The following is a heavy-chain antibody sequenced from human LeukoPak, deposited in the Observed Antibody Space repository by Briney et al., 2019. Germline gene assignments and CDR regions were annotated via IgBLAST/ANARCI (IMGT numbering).Heavy chain of an antibody. CDR2: IRYDGSSY. J-gene: IGHJ4*02. V-gene: IGHV3-30*02. CDR3: AIGARSYSTCPLHIGEF. Sequence: GGSLRLSCEVSGIMLNTFGMHWVRQAPGKGLEWVAFIRYDGSSYFYADSVKGRFTISRDDSKDTVYVQMTSLRPEDTAVYYCAIGARSYSTCPLHIGEFWGQGTPVTVSS. CDR1: GIMLNTFG. D-gene: IGHD4-11*01.